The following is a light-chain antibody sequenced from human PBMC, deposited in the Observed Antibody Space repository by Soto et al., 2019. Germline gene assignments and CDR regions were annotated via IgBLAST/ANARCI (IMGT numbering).Light chain of an antibody. CDR3: QQSYRTPPLT. CDR2: VTS. V-gene: IGKV1-39*01. CDR1: QYINSY. Sequence: DIQMTQSPSSLSASVGDRVTISCRASQYINSYVNWYQQKPGKAPKLLIYVTSSLQSGVPSRFSGSESGTDFTLTISRLQPEDFATYYCQQSYRTPPLTFGQGTKLQIK. J-gene: IGKJ2*01.